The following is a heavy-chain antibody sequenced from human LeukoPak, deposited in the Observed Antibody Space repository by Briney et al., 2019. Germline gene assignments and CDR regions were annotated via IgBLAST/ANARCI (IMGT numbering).Heavy chain of an antibody. J-gene: IGHJ4*02. CDR1: GFTFSSSG. CDR2: IRNDGNKY. Sequence: QTGGSLSLSCVASGFTFSSSGMHWVRQSPGKGLDWVAFIRNDGNKYNYAESVKGRFTISRDNSNNTLYLQMDSLSAEDTAVYYCVKVDTWGQGTLVTVSS. V-gene: IGHV3-30*02. CDR3: VKVDT. D-gene: IGHD5-18*01.